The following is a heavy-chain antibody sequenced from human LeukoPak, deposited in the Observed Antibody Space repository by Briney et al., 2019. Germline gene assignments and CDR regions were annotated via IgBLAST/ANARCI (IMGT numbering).Heavy chain of an antibody. J-gene: IGHJ6*02. CDR1: GGSISSYY. CDR3: ARRGRDGYKYYYYYGMDV. Sequence: PSETLSLTCTVSGGSISSYYWSWIRQPPGKGLEWIGYIYYSGSTNYNPSLKSRVTISVDTSKNQFSLKLSSVTAADTAVYYCARRGRDGYKYYYYYGMDVWGQGTTVTVSS. D-gene: IGHD5-24*01. CDR2: IYYSGST. V-gene: IGHV4-59*08.